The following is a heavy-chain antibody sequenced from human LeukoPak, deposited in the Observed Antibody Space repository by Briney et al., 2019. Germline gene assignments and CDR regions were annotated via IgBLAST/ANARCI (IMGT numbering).Heavy chain of an antibody. Sequence: AETLSLTCAVDGGSFSGYYWSWIRQPPGKGLELIGEINHSGSTNYNPSLKSRVTISVDTSKNQFSLKLSSVTAADTAAYYCARQTTVTTYYYYYMDVWGKGTTVTVSS. CDR3: ARQTTVTTYYYYYMDV. CDR2: INHSGST. J-gene: IGHJ6*03. D-gene: IGHD4-17*01. CDR1: GGSFSGYY. V-gene: IGHV4-34*01.